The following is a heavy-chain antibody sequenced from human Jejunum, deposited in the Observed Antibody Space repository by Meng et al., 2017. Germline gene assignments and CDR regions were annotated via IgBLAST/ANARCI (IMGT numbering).Heavy chain of an antibody. Sequence: VHLPYSVPGLVKPPHTLSLTCPVSGDSFNSPDYYWSWIRQPPEKGLEWIGYIYYSGSTYYNPSLKSRVSISGDTSNKQFSLKLTSVTAADTAVYYCARSPYSGSALPFFDYWGQGSLVTVSS. J-gene: IGHJ4*02. CDR1: GDSFNSPDYY. V-gene: IGHV4-30-4*01. CDR3: ARSPYSGSALPFFDY. D-gene: IGHD1-26*01. CDR2: IYYSGST.